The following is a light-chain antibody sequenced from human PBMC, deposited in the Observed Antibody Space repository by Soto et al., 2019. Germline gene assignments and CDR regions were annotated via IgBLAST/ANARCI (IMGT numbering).Light chain of an antibody. CDR2: DAS. J-gene: IGKJ1*01. CDR1: QSVSSY. Sequence: IVLTQSPATLALSPGEIATLSCRASQSVSSYLAWYQQKPGQAPRLLIFDASHRATDIPARFSGSGSGTEFTLTIGRLEPEDFEVYFCQQYGSLPRTFGQGTKVDIK. CDR3: QQYGSLPRT. V-gene: IGKV3-11*01.